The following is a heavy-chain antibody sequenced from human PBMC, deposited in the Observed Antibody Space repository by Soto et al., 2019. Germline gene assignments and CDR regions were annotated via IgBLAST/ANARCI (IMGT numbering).Heavy chain of an antibody. CDR3: ARDPYASGSYSFAY. V-gene: IGHV3-30*14. CDR1: GFTFSSFT. CDR2: ISSDGTKK. J-gene: IGHJ4*02. D-gene: IGHD3-10*01. Sequence: QVQLVESGGGVVQPGRSLRVSCEASGFTFSSFTMHWVRQAPGRGQEWVADISSDGTKKYYADSVKGRFTISRDTSTNTLFLDMNRRRVEDTALYYWARDPYASGSYSFAYWGQGTLVNVSA.